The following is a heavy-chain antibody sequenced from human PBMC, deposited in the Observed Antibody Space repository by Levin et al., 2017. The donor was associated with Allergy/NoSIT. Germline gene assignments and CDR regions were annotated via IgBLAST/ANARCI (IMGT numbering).Heavy chain of an antibody. CDR3: ARDFDRGYYDFWSGYYVGLDI. Sequence: LSLTCAASGFTFSSYWMHWVRQAPGKGLVWVSRINSDGSSTSYADSVKGRFTISRDNAKNTLYLQMNSLRAEDTAVYYCARDFDRGYYDFWSGYYVGLDIWGQGTMVTVSS. CDR2: INSDGSST. D-gene: IGHD3-3*01. V-gene: IGHV3-74*01. CDR1: GFTFSSYW. J-gene: IGHJ3*02.